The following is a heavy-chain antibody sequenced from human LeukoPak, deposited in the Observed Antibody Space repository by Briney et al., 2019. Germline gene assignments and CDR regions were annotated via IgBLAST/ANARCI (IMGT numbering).Heavy chain of an antibody. CDR2: LYYSGST. CDR1: GGSVSSGSYY. Sequence: SETLSLTCTVSGGSVSSGSYYWSWIRQPPGKGLEWIGYLYYSGSTNYNPSLKSRVTISVDTSKNQFSLKLSSVTAADTAVYYCARGEGRYSHFDYWGLGTLVTVSS. J-gene: IGHJ4*02. V-gene: IGHV4-61*01. CDR3: ARGEGRYSHFDY. D-gene: IGHD3-10*01.